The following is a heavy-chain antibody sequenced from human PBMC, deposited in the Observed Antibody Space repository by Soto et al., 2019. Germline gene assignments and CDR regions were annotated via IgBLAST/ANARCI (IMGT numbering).Heavy chain of an antibody. CDR3: AKGARRSSCRDGYKFDY. D-gene: IGHD6-6*01. Sequence: EVQLLEFGGHLVQPGGSLRLSCAASEFTFSNYAMTWVRRAPGKGLEWVSTISGGGSTYYADSVKGRFTISRDNSKNTLYLQMDSLRLDDTAVYYCAKGARRSSCRDGYKFDYWGQGTLVTVSS. J-gene: IGHJ4*02. V-gene: IGHV3-23*01. CDR2: ISGGGST. CDR1: EFTFSNYA.